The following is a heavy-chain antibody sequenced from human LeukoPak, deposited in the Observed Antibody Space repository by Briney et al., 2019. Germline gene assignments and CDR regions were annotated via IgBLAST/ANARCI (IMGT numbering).Heavy chain of an antibody. CDR3: ARGGAARLIWFAP. D-gene: IGHD6-6*01. J-gene: IGHJ5*02. V-gene: IGHV1-46*03. Sequence: GASVKVSCKASGYTFTSYYMHWVRQAPGQGLEWMGTINPSGGSTSYAQRFQGRVTMTRDTSTSTVYMELRSLRSEDTAVTYCARGGAARLIWFAPWGQGTLVTVSS. CDR2: INPSGGST. CDR1: GYTFTSYY.